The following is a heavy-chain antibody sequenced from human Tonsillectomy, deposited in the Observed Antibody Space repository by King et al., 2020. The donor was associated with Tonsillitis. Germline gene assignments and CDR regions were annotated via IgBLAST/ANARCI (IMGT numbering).Heavy chain of an antibody. D-gene: IGHD3-10*01. V-gene: IGHV3-30*03. CDR3: AREGVSGSYYNCYFDY. CDR2: IAYDGSNK. J-gene: IGHJ4*02. CDR1: GFTFSSYG. Sequence: VQLVESGGGVVQPGRSLRLSCAASGFTFSSYGMHWVRQAPGKGLEWVAVIAYDGSNKYYADSVKGRFTISRDNSKNTLYLQMNSLRAEDTAVYYCAREGVSGSYYNCYFDYWGQGTLVTVSS.